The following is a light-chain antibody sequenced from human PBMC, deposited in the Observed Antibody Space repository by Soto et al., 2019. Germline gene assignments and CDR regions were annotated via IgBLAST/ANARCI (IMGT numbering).Light chain of an antibody. V-gene: IGLV1-40*01. CDR1: TSNIGASYD. CDR3: QSYDYKLRVPV. Sequence: QSVLTQPPSVSGAPGQTVTISCTGSTSNIGASYDVHWYQHVPGTAPKRLIYSNTNRPSGVPDRFSGSRSGTSASLVITGRQTDDEADYYCQSYDYKLRVPVFGGGTKVTVL. J-gene: IGLJ2*01. CDR2: SNT.